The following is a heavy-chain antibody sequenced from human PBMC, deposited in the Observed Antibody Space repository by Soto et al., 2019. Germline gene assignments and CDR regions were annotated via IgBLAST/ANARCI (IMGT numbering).Heavy chain of an antibody. CDR1: GFTLRTFG. Sequence: GGSLRLSCVASGFTLRTFGMHWVRQAPSKGLEWVAVISHDGSNQFYTESVKGRFTISRDNSKNMLYLQMNSLRADDSAVYFCAKDSSAAFDYWGQGTEVTVSS. CDR2: ISHDGSNQ. J-gene: IGHJ4*02. CDR3: AKDSSAAFDY. V-gene: IGHV3-30*18. D-gene: IGHD6-25*01.